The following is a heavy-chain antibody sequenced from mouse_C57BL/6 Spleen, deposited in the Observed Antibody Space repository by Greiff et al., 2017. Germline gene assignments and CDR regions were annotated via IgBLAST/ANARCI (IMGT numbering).Heavy chain of an antibody. D-gene: IGHD1-1*01. Sequence: VHLQQSGAELMKPGASVKLSCKATGYTFTGYWIEWVKQRPGHGLEWIGEILPGSGSANYNEKFKGKATFTADTSSNTAYMQLSSLTTEDSAIYYCARRFYYYGSSYVGYFDVWGTGTTVTVSS. J-gene: IGHJ1*03. CDR1: GYTFTGYW. V-gene: IGHV1-9*01. CDR3: ARRFYYYGSSYVGYFDV. CDR2: ILPGSGSA.